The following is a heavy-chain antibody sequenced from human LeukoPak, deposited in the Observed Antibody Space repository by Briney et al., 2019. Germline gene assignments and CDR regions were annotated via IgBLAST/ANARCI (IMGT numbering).Heavy chain of an antibody. Sequence: QPSETLSLTCTVSGGSISSYYWSWIRQPPGKGLEWVSGIYWSSSGTGYADSVKGRFTVSRDSAKNSLYLQMNSLRPEDTALYYCVKDMNPGGADVWGQGTTVTVSS. J-gene: IGHJ6*02. CDR3: VKDMNPGGADV. CDR2: IYWSSSGT. V-gene: IGHV3-9*01. CDR1: GGSISSYY. D-gene: IGHD3-10*01.